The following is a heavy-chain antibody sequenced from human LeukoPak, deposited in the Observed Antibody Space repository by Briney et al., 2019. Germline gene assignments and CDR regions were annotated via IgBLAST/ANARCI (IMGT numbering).Heavy chain of an antibody. J-gene: IGHJ4*02. CDR2: IHYSGGT. V-gene: IGHV4-61*01. Sequence: SETLSLTCTVSGGSVSSGNSYWTWIRQPPGKGLEWIGYIHYSGGTNYNPSLKSRVTMSVDTSKNQFSLKLSPMTAADTAVYYCARDRLGMSPDYWGQGTLVTASS. CDR3: ARDRLGMSPDY. D-gene: IGHD3-10*01. CDR1: GGSVSSGNSY.